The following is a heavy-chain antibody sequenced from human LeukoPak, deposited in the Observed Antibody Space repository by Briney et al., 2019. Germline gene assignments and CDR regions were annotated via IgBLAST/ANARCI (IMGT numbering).Heavy chain of an antibody. CDR2: INPSGGGT. CDR3: ARDLTYCSSTSCYPHWFDP. D-gene: IGHD2-2*01. J-gene: IGHJ5*02. CDR1: GYTFTSYY. V-gene: IGHV1-46*01. Sequence: ASVKVSCKASGYTFTSYYMHWVRQAPGQGLEWMGIINPSGGGTSYAQKFQGRVTMTRDTSTSTVYMELSSLRSEDTAVYYCARDLTYCSSTSCYPHWFDPWGQGTLVTVSS.